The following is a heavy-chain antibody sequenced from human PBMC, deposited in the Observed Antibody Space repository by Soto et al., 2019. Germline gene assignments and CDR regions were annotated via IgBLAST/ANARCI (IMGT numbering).Heavy chain of an antibody. CDR1: GYTFTSYA. V-gene: IGHV1-3*01. Sequence: ASVKVSCKASGYTFTSYAMHWVRQAPGQRLEWMGWINVGNGNTKYSQKFQGRVTITRDTFASTAYMELSSLRAEDTAVYYCAKDKAASGTYYFDYWGQGTLVTVSS. CDR3: AKDKAASGTYYFDY. D-gene: IGHD6-13*01. CDR2: INVGNGNT. J-gene: IGHJ4*02.